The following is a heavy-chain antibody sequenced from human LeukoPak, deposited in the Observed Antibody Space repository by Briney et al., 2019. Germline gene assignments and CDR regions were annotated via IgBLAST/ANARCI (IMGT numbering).Heavy chain of an antibody. CDR2: ISGSGGST. J-gene: IGHJ4*02. Sequence: GGSLRLSCAASGFTFSSYAMSWVRQAPGKGLQWVSAISGSGGSTYYADSVKGRFTISRDNSKNTLYLQMNSLRAEDTAVYYCAKFLPTHIVVANYYFDYWGQGTLVTVSS. D-gene: IGHD2-21*01. CDR3: AKFLPTHIVVANYYFDY. V-gene: IGHV3-23*01. CDR1: GFTFSSYA.